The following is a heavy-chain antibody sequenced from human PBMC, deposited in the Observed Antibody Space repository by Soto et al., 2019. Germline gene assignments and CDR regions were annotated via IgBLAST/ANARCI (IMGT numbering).Heavy chain of an antibody. J-gene: IGHJ6*04. CDR3: ARDDVLCDGGRCYGVPLDV. CDR2: NYYSGST. CDR1: GGSISSSSYY. V-gene: IGHV4-39*01. Sequence: SETPSLTCTVSGGSISSSSYYWGWIRQPPGKGLEWIGSNYYSGSTYYNPSLKSRVTISVDTSKNQFSLKLSSVTAEDTAVYYCARDDVLCDGGRCYGVPLDVWGKGTTVTVSS. D-gene: IGHD2-15*01.